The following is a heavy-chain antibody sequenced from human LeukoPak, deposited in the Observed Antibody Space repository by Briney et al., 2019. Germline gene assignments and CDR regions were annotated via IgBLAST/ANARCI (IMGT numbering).Heavy chain of an antibody. D-gene: IGHD3-16*02. J-gene: IGHJ3*02. V-gene: IGHV1-18*01. CDR1: GSTFTSYG. Sequence: ASVKVSCKASGSTFTSYGISGVRQAPGHGVEGMGWISAYNGKTNYARKLQGRVTMTTDTSTRTAYMELRSLRSDDTAVYYCARDQLANYVWGSYRYPHDAFDIWGQGTMVTVSS. CDR3: ARDQLANYVWGSYRYPHDAFDI. CDR2: ISAYNGKT.